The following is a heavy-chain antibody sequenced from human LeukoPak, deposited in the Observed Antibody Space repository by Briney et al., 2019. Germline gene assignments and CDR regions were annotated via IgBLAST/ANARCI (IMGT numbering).Heavy chain of an antibody. J-gene: IGHJ4*01. CDR2: ISANGHNT. Sequence: PGGSLRLSCAASGFTFNKYAMTWVRQAPGKGLEWVSVISANGHNTYYVDSVKGRFTISRDNFKNMMYLQMDSPRVEDTAVYYCTLRTDYWGQGILVSVSS. CDR3: TLRTDY. CDR1: GFTFNKYA. V-gene: IGHV3-23*01.